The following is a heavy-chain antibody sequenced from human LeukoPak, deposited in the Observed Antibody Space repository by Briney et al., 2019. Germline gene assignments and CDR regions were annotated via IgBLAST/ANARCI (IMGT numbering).Heavy chain of an antibody. D-gene: IGHD6-13*01. CDR3: ARHAGAAGTVLVDY. CDR2: IYYSGST. CDR1: GGSISSSSYY. Sequence: TASETLSLTCTVSGGSISSSSYYWGWIRQPPGKGLEWIGSIYYSGSTYYNPSLKSRVTISVDTSKNQFSLKLSSVTAADTAVYYCARHAGAAGTVLVDYWGQGTLVTVSS. V-gene: IGHV4-39*01. J-gene: IGHJ4*02.